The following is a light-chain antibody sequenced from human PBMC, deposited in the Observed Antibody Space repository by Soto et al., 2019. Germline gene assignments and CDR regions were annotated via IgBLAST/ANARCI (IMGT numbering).Light chain of an antibody. J-gene: IGKJ2*01. V-gene: IGKV1-17*01. Sequence: DIQMTQSPSSLSASVGDRVTITCRASQGIRTDLVWYQQKPGKAPRRLIPAASSLQTGVPSRLSGSGSGTEFTLTISSLQPEDIATYYCLQHNSYPYTFGQGTKLEIK. CDR3: LQHNSYPYT. CDR2: AAS. CDR1: QGIRTD.